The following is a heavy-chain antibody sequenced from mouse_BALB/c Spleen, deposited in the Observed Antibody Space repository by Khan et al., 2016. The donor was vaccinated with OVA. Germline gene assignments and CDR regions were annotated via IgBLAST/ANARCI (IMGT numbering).Heavy chain of an antibody. J-gene: IGHJ3*01. CDR3: ARLAYYYDSEGFAY. CDR2: VSTGGHYT. D-gene: IGHD1-1*01. CDR1: GFTFSTYG. Sequence: EVQLVESGGDVVKPGGSLKLSCAASGFTFSTYGMSWVRQTPDKRLEWVPTVSTGGHYTYYPDTVKGRFTISRDNAKNTLYLQMNSLKSEDTAMFYCARLAYYYDSEGFAYWGQGTLVTVSS. V-gene: IGHV5-6*01.